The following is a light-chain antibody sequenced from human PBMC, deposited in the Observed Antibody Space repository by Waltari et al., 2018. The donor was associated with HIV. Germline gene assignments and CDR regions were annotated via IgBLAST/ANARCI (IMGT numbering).Light chain of an antibody. J-gene: IGLJ3*02. CDR1: SSDVGGSNY. V-gene: IGLV2-8*01. CDR3: NSYAGSNNWV. Sequence: QSALTQPPSASGSPGQSVTISCTGTSSDVGGSNYVSWYQQHPGKAPKLMIYEVTKRPSGVPDRLSCSKSGNTASPTVSGRQAEDEADYYCNSYAGSNNWVFGGGTKLTVL. CDR2: EVT.